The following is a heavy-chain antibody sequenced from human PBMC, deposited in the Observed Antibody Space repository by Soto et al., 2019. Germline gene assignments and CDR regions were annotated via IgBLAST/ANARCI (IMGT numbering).Heavy chain of an antibody. CDR2: ISGSGDRT. CDR3: VKDLKYDSSGYFFYYYGLDV. D-gene: IGHD3-22*01. V-gene: IGHV3-23*01. J-gene: IGHJ6*02. CDR1: GFTFSSYA. Sequence: GGSLRLSCAASGFTFSSYAMSWVRQAPGKGLEWVSGISGSGDRTYYADSVKGRSTISRDNSKNTVYLQMNSLRAEDTAVYYCVKDLKYDSSGYFFYYYGLDVWGQGTTVTVSS.